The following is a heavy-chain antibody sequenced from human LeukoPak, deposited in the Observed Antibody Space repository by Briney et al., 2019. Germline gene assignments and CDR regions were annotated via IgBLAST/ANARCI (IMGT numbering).Heavy chain of an antibody. D-gene: IGHD1-26*01. CDR3: ARGRLSYLAVYYFDY. Sequence: SDTLSLTCTVSGGSISSYYWSWIRQPPGKGLEWIGYIYYSGSTNYNPSLKSRVAISVDTSKNQFSLKLSSVTAADTAVYYCARGRLSYLAVYYFDYWGQGTLVTVSS. V-gene: IGHV4-59*07. J-gene: IGHJ4*02. CDR1: GGSISSYY. CDR2: IYYSGST.